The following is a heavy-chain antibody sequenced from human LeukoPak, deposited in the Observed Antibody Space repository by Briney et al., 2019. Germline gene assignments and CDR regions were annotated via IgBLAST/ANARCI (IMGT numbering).Heavy chain of an antibody. CDR1: GFTFSNYN. V-gene: IGHV3-21*01. CDR3: ARVLRLGYYYDSSGYYFGPDEYNAFDI. D-gene: IGHD3-22*01. CDR2: ISTSSSYI. J-gene: IGHJ3*02. Sequence: GGSLRLSCAASGFTFSNYNMNWVRQAPGKGLEWVSSISTSSSYIYYADSVKGRFTISRDNAKNSLYLQMNSLRAEDTAVYYCARVLRLGYYYDSSGYYFGPDEYNAFDIWGQGTMVTVSS.